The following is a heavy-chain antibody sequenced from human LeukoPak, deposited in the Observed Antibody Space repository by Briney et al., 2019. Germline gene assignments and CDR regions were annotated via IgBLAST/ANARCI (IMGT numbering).Heavy chain of an antibody. J-gene: IGHJ6*03. D-gene: IGHD2-2*01. CDR1: GGSISSYY. V-gene: IGHV4-59*01. CDR3: ARDARYCSSPSCYHYYYMDV. Sequence: SETLSLTCTVSGGSISSYYWSWVRQPPGKGLEWIGYIYYSGSTNYNPSLKSRVTISVDTSKNQFSLKLSSATAADTAVYYCARDARYCSSPSCYHYYYMDVWGKGTTVIVSS. CDR2: IYYSGST.